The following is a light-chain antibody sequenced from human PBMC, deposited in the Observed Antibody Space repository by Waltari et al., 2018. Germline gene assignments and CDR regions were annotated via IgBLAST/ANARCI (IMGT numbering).Light chain of an antibody. J-gene: IGKJ1*01. Sequence: EIVLTQSPATLSLSPGERATLSCRATQSVTSSYLAWYQQKPGLAPRLLIYDASSRATGIPDRFSGSGSGTDFTLTISRLEPEDFAVYYCQQYGDSPETFGQGTKVEIK. V-gene: IGKV3D-20*01. CDR3: QQYGDSPET. CDR2: DAS. CDR1: QSVTSSY.